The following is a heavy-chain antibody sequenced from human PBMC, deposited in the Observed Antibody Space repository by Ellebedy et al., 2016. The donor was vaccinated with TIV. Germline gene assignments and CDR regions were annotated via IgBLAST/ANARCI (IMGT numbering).Heavy chain of an antibody. CDR1: GGSLSDNY. Sequence: GSLRLSCAVSGGSLSDNYWTWIRQPPGKGLEWIGYLYYTGSTNYNPSLNSRVTISVNTPRNQFSLKLSSVTAADTAVYYCVSSASMDAFDLWGQGTMVTVSS. D-gene: IGHD3-16*01. CDR2: LYYTGST. CDR3: VSSASMDAFDL. V-gene: IGHV4-59*01. J-gene: IGHJ3*01.